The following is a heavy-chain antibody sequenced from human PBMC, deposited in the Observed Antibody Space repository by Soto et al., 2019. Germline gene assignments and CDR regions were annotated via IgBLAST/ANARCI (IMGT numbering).Heavy chain of an antibody. CDR3: AREPLREAYYYDSSGYYLDAFDI. Sequence: QVQLVQSGAEVKKPGSSVKVSCKASGGTFSSYAISWVRQAPGQGLEWMGGIIPIFGTANYAQKFQGRVTITADKSTSTAYMELSSLRSEDTAVYYCAREPLREAYYYDSSGYYLDAFDIWGQGTMVTVSS. CDR1: GGTFSSYA. J-gene: IGHJ3*02. CDR2: IIPIFGTA. D-gene: IGHD3-22*01. V-gene: IGHV1-69*06.